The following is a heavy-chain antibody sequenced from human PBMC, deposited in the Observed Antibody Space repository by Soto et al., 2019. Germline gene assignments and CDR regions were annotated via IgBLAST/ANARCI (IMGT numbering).Heavy chain of an antibody. V-gene: IGHV4-59*01. J-gene: IGHJ4*02. Sequence: SETLSLTCSVSTGSMRTYYWTWIRQSPGKGLEWIGQISHTGRTKHNPSLESRVTISVDTSRKQSSLKLTSVTAADTALYYCARDDTTGLFDFWGQGTLVTVSS. CDR1: TGSMRTYY. CDR2: ISHTGRT. D-gene: IGHD4-17*01. CDR3: ARDDTTGLFDF.